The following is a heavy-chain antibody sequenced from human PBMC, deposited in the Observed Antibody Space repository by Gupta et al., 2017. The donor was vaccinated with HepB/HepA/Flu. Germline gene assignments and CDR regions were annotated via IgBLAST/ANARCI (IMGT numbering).Heavy chain of an antibody. CDR1: GFIFSNAW. CDR2: IKIKIDGATI. V-gene: IGHV3-15*01. CDR3: TRQDYYDSSGYFSASGY. Sequence: EVQLVESGGGSVKPGGSLRLSCAASGFIFSNAWMSWVRRAPGKGLEWVGRIKIKIDGATIDYAAPVKGRFTISRDDSKNTLYLQMNSLKTEDTAVYYCTRQDYYDSSGYFSASGYWGRGTLVTVSS. D-gene: IGHD3-22*01. J-gene: IGHJ4*02.